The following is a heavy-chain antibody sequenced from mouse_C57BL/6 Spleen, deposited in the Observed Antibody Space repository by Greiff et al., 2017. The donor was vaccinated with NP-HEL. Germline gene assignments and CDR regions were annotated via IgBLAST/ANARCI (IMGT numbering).Heavy chain of an antibody. CDR2: IDPSDSYT. CDR3: ARGVYDY. D-gene: IGHD2-3*01. V-gene: IGHV1-50*01. Sequence: QVQLQQSGAELVKPGASVKLSCKASGYTFTSYWMQWVKQRPGQGLEWIGEIDPSDSYTNYNQKFKGKATLTVDTSSSTAYMQLSSLTSEDSAVYYCARGVYDYWGQGTSVTVSS. J-gene: IGHJ4*01. CDR1: GYTFTSYW.